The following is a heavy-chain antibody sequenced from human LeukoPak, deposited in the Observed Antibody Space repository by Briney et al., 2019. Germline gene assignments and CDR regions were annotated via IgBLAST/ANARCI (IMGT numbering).Heavy chain of an antibody. Sequence: PGGSLRLSCAASGFTFSDYYMSWIRQVPGKGLEWVSYISSSGSPIYYADSVKGRFTISRDNAKNSRYLQMNRLRAEDTAVYYCARVLLADGYKEMATVGYFDYWGQGTLVTVSS. CDR1: GFTFSDYY. V-gene: IGHV3-11*04. J-gene: IGHJ4*02. CDR3: ARVLLADGYKEMATVGYFDY. CDR2: ISSSGSPI. D-gene: IGHD5-24*01.